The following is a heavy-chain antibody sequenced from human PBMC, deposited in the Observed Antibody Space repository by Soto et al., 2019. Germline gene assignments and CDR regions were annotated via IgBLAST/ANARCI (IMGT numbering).Heavy chain of an antibody. CDR3: ALWGEYSSSSGDFDY. D-gene: IGHD6-6*01. V-gene: IGHV3-30-3*01. CDR1: GFTFSSYA. Sequence: GGSLRLSCAASGFTFSSYAMHWVRQAPGKGLEWVAVISYDGSNKYYADSVKGRFTISRDNSKNTLYLQMNSLRAEDTAVYYCALWGEYSSSSGDFDYWGQGTLVTVSS. J-gene: IGHJ4*02. CDR2: ISYDGSNK.